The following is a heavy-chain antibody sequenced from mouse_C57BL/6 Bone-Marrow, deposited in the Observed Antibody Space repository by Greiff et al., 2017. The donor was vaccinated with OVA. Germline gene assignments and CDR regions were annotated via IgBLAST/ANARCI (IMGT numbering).Heavy chain of an antibody. CDR3: AREAVVPWGMDY. Sequence: QVQLKESGAELARPGASVKLSCKASGYTFTSYGIRWVKQRTGQGLEWIGEIYPRSGNTYYNEQFKGKATLTADKASSTAYMELRSLTSEDSAVYFCAREAVVPWGMDYWGQGTSVTVSS. J-gene: IGHJ4*01. D-gene: IGHD1-1*01. CDR2: IYPRSGNT. CDR1: GYTFTSYG. V-gene: IGHV1-81*01.